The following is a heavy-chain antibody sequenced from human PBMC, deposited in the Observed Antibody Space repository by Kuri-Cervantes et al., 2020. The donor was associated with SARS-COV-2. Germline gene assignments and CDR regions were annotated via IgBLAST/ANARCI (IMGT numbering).Heavy chain of an antibody. CDR3: AKVETANLDY. CDR2: VRRDGSNY. J-gene: IGHJ4*02. CDR1: GFSFSYYG. V-gene: IGHV3-30*02. Sequence: GESLKISCAASGFSFSYYGMHWVRQAPGKGLEWVGFVRRDGSNYYYADSVKGRFTISRDNSKNSLYLEMNSLRPEDTAVYYCAKVETANLDYWGRGTLVTVSS. D-gene: IGHD3-3*01.